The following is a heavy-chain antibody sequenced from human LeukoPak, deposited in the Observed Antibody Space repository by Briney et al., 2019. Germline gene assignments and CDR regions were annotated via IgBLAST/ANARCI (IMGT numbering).Heavy chain of an antibody. V-gene: IGHV3-23*01. CDR1: GFTFSSYG. J-gene: IGHJ4*02. D-gene: IGHD3-22*01. CDR2: ISGSGGST. Sequence: GGSLRLSCAASGFTFSSYGMSWVRQAPGKGLEWVSAISGSGGSTYYADSVKGRFTISRDNSKNTLYLRMNSLRAEDTAVYYCAKGGGDYDSSGYLDYWGQGTLVTVSS. CDR3: AKGGGDYDSSGYLDY.